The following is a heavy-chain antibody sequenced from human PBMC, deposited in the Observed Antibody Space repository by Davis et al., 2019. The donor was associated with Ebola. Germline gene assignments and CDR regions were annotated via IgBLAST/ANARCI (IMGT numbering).Heavy chain of an antibody. J-gene: IGHJ6*02. D-gene: IGHD1-26*01. Sequence: AASVKVSCKASGYTFTSYGISLVRQAPGQGLEWMGWISAYNGNTNYAQKLQGRVTMTTDTSTSTAYMELSSLRSEDTAVYYCATDSVASGSYNYYYYGMDVWGQGTTVTVSS. CDR2: ISAYNGNT. CDR1: GYTFTSYG. V-gene: IGHV1-18*01. CDR3: ATDSVASGSYNYYYYGMDV.